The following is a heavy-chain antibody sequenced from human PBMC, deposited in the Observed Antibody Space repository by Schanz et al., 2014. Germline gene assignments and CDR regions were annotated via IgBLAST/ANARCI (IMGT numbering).Heavy chain of an antibody. CDR1: GFTFSSHW. CDR2: INSVGSNT. D-gene: IGHD4-17*01. CDR3: ARKMKLGVYGGKGHDSLDI. J-gene: IGHJ3*02. V-gene: IGHV3-74*01. Sequence: EVQLLESGGGLVQPGGSLRLSCAASGFTFSSHWMHWVRQDPGKGLVGVARINSVGSNTDYADSVTGRFTISRDNAKNTLYLQMNTLRAEDTAVYYCARKMKLGVYGGKGHDSLDIWGQGTRVTVSS.